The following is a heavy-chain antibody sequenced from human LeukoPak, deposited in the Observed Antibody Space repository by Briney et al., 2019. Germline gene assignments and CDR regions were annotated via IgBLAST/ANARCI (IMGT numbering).Heavy chain of an antibody. CDR2: INHSGST. Sequence: SETLSLTCTVSGYSISSGYYWRWIRQPPGKGLEWIGEINHSGSTNYNPSLKSRVTISVDTSKNQFSLKLSSVTAADTAVYYCARGGSSWYGPYFQHWGQGTLVTVSS. V-gene: IGHV4-38-2*02. D-gene: IGHD6-13*01. J-gene: IGHJ1*01. CDR3: ARGGSSWYGPYFQH. CDR1: GYSISSGYY.